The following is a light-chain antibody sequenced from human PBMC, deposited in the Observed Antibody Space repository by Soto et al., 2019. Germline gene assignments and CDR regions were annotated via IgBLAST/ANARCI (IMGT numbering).Light chain of an antibody. J-gene: IGLJ1*01. V-gene: IGLV2-14*03. CDR3: SSYTSSSTRV. Sequence: LTPPASVSGSPGQSITISCTGTSSDVGTYDFVSWYQQHPDKAPKLMIYEVSNRPSGVSNRFSGSKSVNTATLTISGLQAEDEADYYCSSYTSSSTRVFGTGTKVTVL. CDR1: SSDVGTYDF. CDR2: EVS.